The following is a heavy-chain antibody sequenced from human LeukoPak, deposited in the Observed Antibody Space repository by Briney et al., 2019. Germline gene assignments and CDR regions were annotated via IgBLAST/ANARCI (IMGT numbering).Heavy chain of an antibody. CDR3: AKDWGIAVAGFFDY. Sequence: QSGGSLRLSCAASGFTFSSYAMSWVRQAPGKGLEWVSVISGSGGSTYYADSVKGRFTISRDNSKNTLYLQMNSLRAEDTAVYYCAKDWGIAVAGFFDYWGQGTLVTVSS. D-gene: IGHD6-19*01. CDR2: ISGSGGST. CDR1: GFTFSSYA. V-gene: IGHV3-23*01. J-gene: IGHJ4*01.